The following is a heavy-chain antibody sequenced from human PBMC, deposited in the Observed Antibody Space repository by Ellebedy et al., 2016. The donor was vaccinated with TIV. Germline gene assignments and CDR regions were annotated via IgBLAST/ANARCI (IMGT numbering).Heavy chain of an antibody. J-gene: IGHJ4*02. CDR1: GLAFSDYC. V-gene: IGHV3-7*03. D-gene: IGHD1-14*01. Sequence: PGGSLRPSCAASGLAFSDYCMTWLRVSPGKGPEWVATIARDGIEKSYADSVKGRFTVSRDNTENSMYLQMNRLRADDTGVYYCARGGRKTSYFWQYWGQGTPLTVSP. CDR2: IARDGIEK. CDR3: ARGGRKTSYFWQY.